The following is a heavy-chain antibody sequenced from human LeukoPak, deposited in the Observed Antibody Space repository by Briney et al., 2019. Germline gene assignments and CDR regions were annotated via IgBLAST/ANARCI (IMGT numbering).Heavy chain of an antibody. CDR1: GASINNYY. CDR3: ARRAKSYDGEGYYLVY. CDR2: IYTNGNT. J-gene: IGHJ4*02. D-gene: IGHD3-22*01. V-gene: IGHV4-4*07. Sequence: SETLSLTCTVSGASINNYYWGWLRQSAGKGLEWIGRIYTNGNTNYSTSLGGRVTMSVDTSNSQFYLRLSSVTAADTAVFYCARRAKSYDGEGYYLVYWGQGILVTVAS.